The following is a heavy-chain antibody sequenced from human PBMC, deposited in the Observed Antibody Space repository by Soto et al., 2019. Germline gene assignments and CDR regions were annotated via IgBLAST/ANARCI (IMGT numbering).Heavy chain of an antibody. D-gene: IGHD1-7*01. V-gene: IGHV3-7*01. CDR1: GFTFSSYW. J-gene: IGHJ4*02. Sequence: PGGSLRLSCAASGFTFSSYWMSWVRQAPGKGLEWVANIKQDGSEKYYVDSVKGRFTISRDNAKNSLYLQMNSLRAEDTAVYYCARDRYNWNYGLLDYWGQGTLVTVSS. CDR2: IKQDGSEK. CDR3: ARDRYNWNYGLLDY.